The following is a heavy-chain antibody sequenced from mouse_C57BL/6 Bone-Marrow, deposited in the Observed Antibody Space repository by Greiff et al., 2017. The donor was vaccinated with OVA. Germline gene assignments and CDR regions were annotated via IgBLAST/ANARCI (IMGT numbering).Heavy chain of an antibody. CDR2: IDPENGDT. Sequence: EVQVVESGAELVRPGASVKLSCTASGFNIKDDYMHWVKQRPEQGLEWIGWIDPENGDTEYASKFQGKATITADTSSNTAYLQLSSLTSEDTAVYYYTTTITTVAATDYWGQGTTLTVSS. V-gene: IGHV14-4*01. CDR3: TTTITTVAATDY. J-gene: IGHJ2*01. CDR1: GFNIKDDY. D-gene: IGHD1-1*01.